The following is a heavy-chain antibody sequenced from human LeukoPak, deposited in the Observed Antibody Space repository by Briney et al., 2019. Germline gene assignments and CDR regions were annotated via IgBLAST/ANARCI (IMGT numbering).Heavy chain of an antibody. J-gene: IGHJ6*02. CDR3: AKDGGLVIATLGYGMDV. CDR1: EFSVSDNY. CDR2: ISLSGGNT. D-gene: IGHD2-21*01. V-gene: IGHV3-23*01. Sequence: GGSLRLSCAASEFSVSDNYMSWVRQAPGKGLEWVSTISLSGGNTYYADSVKGRFTISRDNSKNTLYLQMNNLRAEDTAVYYCAKDGGLVIATLGYGMDVWGQGTTVTVSS.